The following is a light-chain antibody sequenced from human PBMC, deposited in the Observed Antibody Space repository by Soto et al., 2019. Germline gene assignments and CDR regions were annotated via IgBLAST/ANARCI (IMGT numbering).Light chain of an antibody. CDR2: ATS. CDR1: QSVSGSY. Sequence: EIVLTQSPGTLSLSPGESATLSCRASQSVSGSYLAWYQQKPGQAPRLVLYATSLRATGFPARFTGSGSGTDITLTISRLEPEDFAVYYCQHYDSSLWTFGQGTKVEIK. V-gene: IGKV3-20*01. CDR3: QHYDSSLWT. J-gene: IGKJ1*01.